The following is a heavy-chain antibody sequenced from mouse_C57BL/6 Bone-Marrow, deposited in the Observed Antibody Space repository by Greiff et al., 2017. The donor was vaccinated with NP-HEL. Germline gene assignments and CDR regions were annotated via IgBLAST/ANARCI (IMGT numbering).Heavy chain of an antibody. Sequence: QVQLQQSGAELVRPGTSVKMSCKASGCTFTNYWIGWAKQRPGHGLEWIGDIYPGGGYTNYNEKFKGKATLTADKSSSTAYMQFSSLTSEDSAIYYCARCYSNYNAMDYWGQGTSVTVSS. V-gene: IGHV1-63*01. CDR2: IYPGGGYT. CDR3: ARCYSNYNAMDY. D-gene: IGHD2-5*01. J-gene: IGHJ4*01. CDR1: GCTFTNYW.